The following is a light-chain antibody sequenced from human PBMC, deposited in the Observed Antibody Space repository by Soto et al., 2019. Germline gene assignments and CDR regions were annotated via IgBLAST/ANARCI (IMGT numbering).Light chain of an antibody. CDR2: KNN. Sequence: QSVLTQPASASRTPGQRVSIGCSGSNSNIGTNSVHWYQQLPGMAPQPLIYKNNQRPSGVPDRFAGSKSGTSASLAISGLRSEDEAHYFCASWDDGLSAVVFGGGTKLTVL. CDR3: ASWDDGLSAVV. J-gene: IGLJ3*02. CDR1: NSNIGTNS. V-gene: IGLV1-47*01.